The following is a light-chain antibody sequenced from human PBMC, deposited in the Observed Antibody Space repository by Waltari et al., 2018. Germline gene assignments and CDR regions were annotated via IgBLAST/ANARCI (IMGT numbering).Light chain of an antibody. CDR3: SSYTSSSLYV. V-gene: IGLV2-14*01. Sequence: QSALTQTASVSGSPGQSITISCTGTSSDVGGYNYVSWYQQHPGKAPKLMIYEVSNRPSGVSNRFSGSRSGNTASLTISGLQADDEADYYCSSYTSSSLYVFGTGTKVTVL. J-gene: IGLJ1*01. CDR1: SSDVGGYNY. CDR2: EVS.